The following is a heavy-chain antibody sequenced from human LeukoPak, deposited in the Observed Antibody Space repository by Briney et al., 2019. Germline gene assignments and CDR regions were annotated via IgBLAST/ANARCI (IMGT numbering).Heavy chain of an antibody. CDR1: GFLFSNYW. D-gene: IGHD4-17*01. CDR3: AREFGDYGGYFDL. CDR2: IKHDGSEK. Sequence: GGSLRLSCVTSGFLFSNYWMSWVGQAPGKGLEWVANIKHDGSEKYYVDSVKGRFTISRDDSKKSLFLHMNSLRADDTAVYFCAREFGDYGGYFDLWGRGTLVTVSS. V-gene: IGHV3-7*01. J-gene: IGHJ2*01.